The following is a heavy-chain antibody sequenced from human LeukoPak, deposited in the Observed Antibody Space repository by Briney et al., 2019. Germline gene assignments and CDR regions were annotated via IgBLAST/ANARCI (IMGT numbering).Heavy chain of an antibody. CDR2: ISYDGSNK. CDR3: ARDRSNNHYYHRYGMDV. D-gene: IGHD3-22*01. V-gene: IGHV3-30-3*01. J-gene: IGHJ6*02. CDR1: GFTFSSYA. Sequence: GRSLRLSCAASGFTFSSYAMHWVRQAPAQGLEWVAVISYDGSNKYYADSVKGRFTISRDNSKNTLYLQMNSLGAEDTAVYYCARDRSNNHYYHRYGMDVWGQGTTVTVSS.